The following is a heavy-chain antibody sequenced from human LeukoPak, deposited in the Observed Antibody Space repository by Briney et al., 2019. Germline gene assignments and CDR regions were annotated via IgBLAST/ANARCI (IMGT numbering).Heavy chain of an antibody. CDR2: IYHSGST. J-gene: IGHJ3*02. Sequence: PSETLSLTCTVSGYSISSGYYWGWIRQPPGKGLEWIGSIYHSGSTYYNPSLKSRVTISVDTSKNQFSLKLSSVAAADTAVYYCAMTTADEDAFDIWGQGTMVTVSS. CDR3: AMTTADEDAFDI. V-gene: IGHV4-38-2*02. D-gene: IGHD4-17*01. CDR1: GYSISSGYY.